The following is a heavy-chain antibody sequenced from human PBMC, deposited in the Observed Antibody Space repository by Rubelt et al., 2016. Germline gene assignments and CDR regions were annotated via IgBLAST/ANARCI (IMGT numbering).Heavy chain of an antibody. CDR2: INSDGSST. J-gene: IGHJ6*02. V-gene: IGHV3-74*01. D-gene: IGHD6-6*01. Sequence: INSDGSSTSYADSVKGRFTISRGNAKNTLYLQMNSLRAEDTAVYYCARAIAAIPPGYYGMDVWGQGTTVTVSS. CDR3: ARAIAAIPPGYYGMDV.